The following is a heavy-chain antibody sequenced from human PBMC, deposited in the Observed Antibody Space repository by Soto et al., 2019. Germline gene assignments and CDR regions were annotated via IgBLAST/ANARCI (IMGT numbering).Heavy chain of an antibody. CDR1: GGSISNSSYL. V-gene: IGHV4-39*07. CDR3: ARDGGYYNWFDP. D-gene: IGHD3-22*01. Sequence: SETLSLTCSVSGGSISNSSYLWGWVRQPPGKGLQWIGSVSHSGSTYYNPSLKSRVTISVDRSKNQFSLKLSSVTAADTAVYYCARDGGYYNWFDPWGQGTLVTVSS. CDR2: VSHSGST. J-gene: IGHJ5*02.